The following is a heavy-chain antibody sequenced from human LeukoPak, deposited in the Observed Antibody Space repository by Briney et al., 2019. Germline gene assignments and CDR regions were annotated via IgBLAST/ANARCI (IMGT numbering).Heavy chain of an antibody. J-gene: IGHJ4*02. CDR3: ARHSGSYAVGY. CDR1: GYSFTSYW. D-gene: IGHD1-26*01. V-gene: IGHV5-51*01. Sequence: GASLKISCKGSGYSFTSYWIGWVRQLPGKGLEWMGIIYPGDSDTRYSPSFQGQVTISADKSINTAYLQWSSLKASDTAMYYCARHSGSYAVGYWGQGTLVTVSS. CDR2: IYPGDSDT.